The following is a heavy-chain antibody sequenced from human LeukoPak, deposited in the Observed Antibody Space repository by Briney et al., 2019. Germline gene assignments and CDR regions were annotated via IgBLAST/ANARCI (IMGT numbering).Heavy chain of an antibody. V-gene: IGHV3-53*01. J-gene: IGHJ4*02. D-gene: IGHD5/OR15-5a*01. Sequence: GGFLRLSCAASGFSVSSNYMSWVRQAPGKGLEWVSVIYSGDRTYYADSVKGRFTISRDSSKNTLYLQMNNLRVEDTAVYYCERVSMSQYWGQGTLVTVSS. CDR3: ERVSMSQY. CDR1: GFSVSSNY. CDR2: IYSGDRT.